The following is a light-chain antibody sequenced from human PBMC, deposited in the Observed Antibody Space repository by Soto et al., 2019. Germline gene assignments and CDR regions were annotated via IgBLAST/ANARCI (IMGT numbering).Light chain of an antibody. CDR1: QSISTY. J-gene: IGKJ3*01. CDR3: QRRGRGFT. Sequence: EIVLTQSPATLSLSPGERATLSCRASQSISTYLAWYQHKAGQPPRLLIYDASSRATGIPARFSGSGSGTDFTLTISSLEPEDFAVYYCQRRGRGFTFGPGTKVDIK. CDR2: DAS. V-gene: IGKV3-11*01.